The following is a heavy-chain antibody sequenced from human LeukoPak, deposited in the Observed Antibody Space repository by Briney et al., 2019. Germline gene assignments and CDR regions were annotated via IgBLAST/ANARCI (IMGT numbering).Heavy chain of an antibody. V-gene: IGHV1-2*02. CDR3: ARSLYIAAAGTRFDY. D-gene: IGHD6-13*01. J-gene: IGHJ4*02. CDR2: INPNSGGT. CDR1: AYTFTGYY. Sequence: ASVKVSCKASAYTFTGYYMHWVRQAPGQGLEWMGWINPNSGGTNYAQKFQGRVTMTRDTSISTAYMELSRLRSDDTAVYYCARSLYIAAAGTRFDYWGQGTLVTVSS.